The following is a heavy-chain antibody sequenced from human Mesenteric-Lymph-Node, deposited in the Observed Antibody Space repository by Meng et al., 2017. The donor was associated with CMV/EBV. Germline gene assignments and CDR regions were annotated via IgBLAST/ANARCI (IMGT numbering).Heavy chain of an antibody. CDR3: ASTGGYSIAEYFQH. CDR2: INSDGNST. J-gene: IGHJ1*01. D-gene: IGHD3-22*01. CDR1: GFTFSSYW. V-gene: IGHV3-74*01. Sequence: GESLKISCAASGFTFSSYWMHWVRQAPGKGLVWVSRINSDGNSTSFADSVKGRFTISRDNAKNTLYLQMNSLRDEDTAVYYCASTGGYSIAEYFQHWGQGTLVTVSS.